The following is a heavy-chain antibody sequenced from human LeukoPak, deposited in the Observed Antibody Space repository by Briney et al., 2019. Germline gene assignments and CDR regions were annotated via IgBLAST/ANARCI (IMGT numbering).Heavy chain of an antibody. Sequence: GGSLRLSWAASGFTFSSYSMSWVRQAPGKGLEWVSTIIATGGRTYYTDSLKGRFTVSRDTSKNTTYLQMNSLLTKHTAVHYSAKVSTDSRGYYQKWGQGTLVTVSS. CDR1: GFTFSSYS. D-gene: IGHD3-22*01. CDR2: IIATGGRT. J-gene: IGHJ4*02. CDR3: AKVSTDSRGYYQK. V-gene: IGHV3-23*01.